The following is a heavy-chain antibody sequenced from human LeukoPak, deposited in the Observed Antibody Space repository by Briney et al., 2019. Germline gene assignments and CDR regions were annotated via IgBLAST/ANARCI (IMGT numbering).Heavy chain of an antibody. CDR3: ARASGGDRGYGLYYFDY. V-gene: IGHV3-21*01. Sequence: PGGSLRLSCAASGFTFNTYNMNWVRQAPGKGLEWVSSIAKTSGYMYYADSVRGRFTISRDNAKRSLYLQMNSLRAEDTAVYYCARASGGDRGYGLYYFDYWGQGILVTVSS. D-gene: IGHD6-25*01. CDR1: GFTFNTYN. J-gene: IGHJ4*02. CDR2: IAKTSGYM.